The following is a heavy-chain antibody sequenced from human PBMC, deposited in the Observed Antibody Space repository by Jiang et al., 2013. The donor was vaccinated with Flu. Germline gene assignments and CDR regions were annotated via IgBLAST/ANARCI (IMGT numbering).Heavy chain of an antibody. V-gene: IGHV1-8*01. D-gene: IGHD2-15*01. CDR1: GXTFTSYD. CDR3: ARRLPNCSGGSCLDY. J-gene: IGHJ4*02. CDR2: MNPNSANT. Sequence: GAEVKKPGASVKVSCKASGXTFTSYDINWVRQATGQGLEWMGWMNPNSANTGYAQKFQGRVTMTRDTSISTVYMELSSLRSEDTAVYYCARRLPNCSGGSCLDYWGQGTLVTVSS.